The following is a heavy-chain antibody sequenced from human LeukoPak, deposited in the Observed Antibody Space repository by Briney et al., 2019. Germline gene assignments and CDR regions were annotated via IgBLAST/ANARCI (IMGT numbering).Heavy chain of an antibody. CDR3: ARDVSSVVVAATEGWFDP. CDR2: ISAYNGNT. Sequence: GASVKVSCKASGYTFTSYGISWVRQAPGQGLEWMGWISAYNGNTNYAQKLQGRVTMTTDTSTSTAYMELRSLRSDDTAVYYCARDVSSVVVAATEGWFDPWGQGTLVTVSS. J-gene: IGHJ5*02. V-gene: IGHV1-18*01. D-gene: IGHD2-15*01. CDR1: GYTFTSYG.